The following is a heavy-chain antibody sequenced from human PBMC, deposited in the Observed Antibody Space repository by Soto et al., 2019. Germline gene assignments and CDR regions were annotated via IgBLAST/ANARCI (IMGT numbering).Heavy chain of an antibody. CDR2: ITPMLGTS. CDR1: GGTFSKYG. Sequence: QLVQSGAEVKKPGSSVKVSCQAFGGTFSKYGVSWVRQAPGQGLQWMGGITPMLGTSTITQRFHDRVTLTADEFTTVAYMELNSLTSEDTDIYYCAKYRPGSSGATWFDPWGQGTLVTVSP. J-gene: IGHJ5*02. CDR3: AKYRPGSSGATWFDP. D-gene: IGHD6-19*01. V-gene: IGHV1-69*01.